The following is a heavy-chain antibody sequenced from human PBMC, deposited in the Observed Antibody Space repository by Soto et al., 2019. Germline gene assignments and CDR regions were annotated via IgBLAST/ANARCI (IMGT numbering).Heavy chain of an antibody. J-gene: IGHJ5*02. CDR1: GGSFSGYY. CDR2: INHSGST. V-gene: IGHV4-34*01. D-gene: IGHD5-18*01. Sequence: PSETLSLTCAVYGGSFSGYYWSWIRQPPGKGLEWIGEINHSGSTTYNPSLKSRVTISVDTSKNQFSLKLSSVTAADTAVYYCARGQKRGYSYGQRGNWFDPWGQGTLVTVSS. CDR3: ARGQKRGYSYGQRGNWFDP.